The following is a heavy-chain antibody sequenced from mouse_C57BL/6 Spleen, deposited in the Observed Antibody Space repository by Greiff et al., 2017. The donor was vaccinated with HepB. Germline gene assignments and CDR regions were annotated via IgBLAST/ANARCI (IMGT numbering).Heavy chain of an antibody. CDR1: GYTFPSYW. Sequence: QVQLPQPGAGLVKPGASVKMSCKASGYTFPSYWETWVKQGPGQGLEWSGEIYPGSGSTNYNEKFKSKATLTVDTSSSTAYMQLSSLTSEDSAVYYCARLITTVGDYWGQGTTLTVSS. D-gene: IGHD1-1*01. CDR3: ARLITTVGDY. CDR2: IYPGSGST. J-gene: IGHJ2*01. V-gene: IGHV1-55*01.